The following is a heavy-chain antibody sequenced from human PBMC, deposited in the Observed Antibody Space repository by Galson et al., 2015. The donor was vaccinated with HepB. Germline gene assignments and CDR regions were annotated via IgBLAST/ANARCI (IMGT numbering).Heavy chain of an antibody. Sequence: SVKVSCKASGYTFTSYAMHWVRQAPGQRLEWMGWINAGNGNTKYSQKFQGRVTITRDTSASTAYMELSSLGSEDTAVYYCAREAGTTSADYYYGMDVWGQGTTVTVSS. J-gene: IGHJ6*02. CDR3: AREAGTTSADYYYGMDV. CDR1: GYTFTSYA. CDR2: INAGNGNT. D-gene: IGHD1-1*01. V-gene: IGHV1-3*01.